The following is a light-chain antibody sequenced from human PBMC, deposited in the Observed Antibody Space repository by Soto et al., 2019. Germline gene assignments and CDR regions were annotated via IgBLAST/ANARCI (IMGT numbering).Light chain of an antibody. CDR2: NVN. Sequence: QSALTQPASVSGSPGQSITISCTGTSSDVGAYNYVSWFQQHQGTAPKLMIFNVNHRPSGVSARFSGSKSGNTASLTISGLQAEDEADYYCSSYTTSTTQIFGGGTKLTVL. CDR1: SSDVGAYNY. CDR3: SSYTTSTTQI. J-gene: IGLJ2*01. V-gene: IGLV2-14*01.